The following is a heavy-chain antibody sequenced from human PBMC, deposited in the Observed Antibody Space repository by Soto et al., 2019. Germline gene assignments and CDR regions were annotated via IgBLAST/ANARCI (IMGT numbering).Heavy chain of an antibody. Sequence: SETLSLTCTVSGGSISSSSYYWGWIRQPPGKGLEWIGSIYYSGSTYYNPSLKSRVTISVDTSKNQFSLKLSSVTAADTAVYCCAISSDYYYYYGMDVWGQGTTVTVS. CDR3: AISSDYYYYYGMDV. J-gene: IGHJ6*02. CDR2: IYYSGST. CDR1: GGSISSSSYY. V-gene: IGHV4-39*01.